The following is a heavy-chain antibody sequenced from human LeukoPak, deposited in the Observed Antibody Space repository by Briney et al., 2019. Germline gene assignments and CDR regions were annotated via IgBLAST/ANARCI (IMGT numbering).Heavy chain of an antibody. J-gene: IGHJ4*02. V-gene: IGHV4-59*01. Sequence: PSETLSLTCTVSGGSISSYYWSWIRQPPGKRLEWIGYIYYSGSSNYNPSLKSRVTISADTSKNQFSLKLTSVTAADTAVYYCARVAYGDYAVDYWGQGTLVTVSS. D-gene: IGHD4-17*01. CDR2: IYYSGSS. CDR3: ARVAYGDYAVDY. CDR1: GGSISSYY.